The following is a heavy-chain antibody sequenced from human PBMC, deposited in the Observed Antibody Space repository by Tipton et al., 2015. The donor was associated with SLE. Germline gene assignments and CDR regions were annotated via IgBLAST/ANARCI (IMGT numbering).Heavy chain of an antibody. CDR2: IYRSGSA. CDR1: SGSISSSDW. D-gene: IGHD3-22*01. V-gene: IGHV4-4*02. Sequence: SLRLSCAVSSGSISSSDWWSWVRQPPGKGLEWIGEIYRSGSATYNPSLKSRVTISMDKSKDQFSLNLASVTPADTAVYYCARNGFYSLDYWGQGPLVTVSS. J-gene: IGHJ4*02. CDR3: ARNGFYSLDY.